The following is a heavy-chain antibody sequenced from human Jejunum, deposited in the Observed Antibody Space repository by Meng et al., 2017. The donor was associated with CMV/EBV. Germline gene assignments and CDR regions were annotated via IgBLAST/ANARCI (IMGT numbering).Heavy chain of an antibody. Sequence: QVQLQESGPGPVKHSGRLSLSCTVSGGSISNYNWWTWVRQSPGKGLEWIGEVSQTGTTQYNPSLKSRVVISVDESKNQFSLKLSSVSAADTAVYSCAKKNPGSPARFDPWGQGILVTVSS. CDR2: VSQTGTT. V-gene: IGHV4-4*02. J-gene: IGHJ5*02. CDR3: AKKNPGSPARFDP. CDR1: GGSISNYNW. D-gene: IGHD1-26*01.